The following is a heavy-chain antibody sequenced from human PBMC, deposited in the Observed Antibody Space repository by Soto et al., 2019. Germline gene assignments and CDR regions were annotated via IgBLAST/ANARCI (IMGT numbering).Heavy chain of an antibody. V-gene: IGHV3-30-3*01. Sequence: QVQLVESGGGVVQPGRSLRLSCAASGFTFSSYAMHWVRQAPGKGLEWVAVISYDGSNKYYADSVKGRFTISRDNSKKTLYLQMNSLRAEDTAVYYCAIGFSDYYGSGGGDIGMVVWGQGTTVTVSS. J-gene: IGHJ6*02. CDR2: ISYDGSNK. CDR3: AIGFSDYYGSGGGDIGMVV. CDR1: GFTFSSYA. D-gene: IGHD3-10*01.